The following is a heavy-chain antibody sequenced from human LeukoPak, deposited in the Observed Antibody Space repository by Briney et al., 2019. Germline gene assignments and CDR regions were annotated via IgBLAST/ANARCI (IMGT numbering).Heavy chain of an antibody. J-gene: IGHJ3*02. CDR2: IIPIFGTA. D-gene: IGHD2-8*02. Sequence: SVKVSCKASGGTFSSYAISWVRQAPGQGLEGMGGIIPIFGTANYAQKFQGRVTITADESTSTAYMELSSLRSEDTAVYYCARDSGGPDAFDIWGQGTMVTVSS. V-gene: IGHV1-69*13. CDR3: ARDSGGPDAFDI. CDR1: GGTFSSYA.